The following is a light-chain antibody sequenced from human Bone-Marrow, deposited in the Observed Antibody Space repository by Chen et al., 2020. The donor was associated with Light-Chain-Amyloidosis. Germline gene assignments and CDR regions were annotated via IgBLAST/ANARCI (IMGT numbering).Light chain of an antibody. Sequence: SYELTQPPSVSVSPGQTARITCSGDDLPTKYAYWYQQKPGQAPVLVIHRDNQRPSGIAKRNAGSRSGTTAPLTISGVQAADEADYPCESAYGSGTIDVIFGEGTKLTV. CDR1: DLPTKY. J-gene: IGLJ2*01. CDR3: ESAYGSGTIDVI. CDR2: RDN. V-gene: IGLV3-25*03.